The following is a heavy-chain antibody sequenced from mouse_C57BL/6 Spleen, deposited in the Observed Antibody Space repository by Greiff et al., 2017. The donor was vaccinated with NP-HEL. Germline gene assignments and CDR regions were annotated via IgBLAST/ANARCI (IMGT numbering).Heavy chain of an antibody. CDR1: GFNIKDDY. D-gene: IGHD1-1*01. V-gene: IGHV14-4*01. CDR2: IDPENGDT. J-gene: IGHJ2*01. CDR3: TTLGSSGY. Sequence: VQLKQSGAELVRPGASVKLSCTASGFNIKDDYMHWVKQRPEQGLEWIGWIDPENGDTEYASKFQGKATITADTSSNTAYLQLSSLTSEDTAVYYCTTLGSSGYWGQGTTLTVSS.